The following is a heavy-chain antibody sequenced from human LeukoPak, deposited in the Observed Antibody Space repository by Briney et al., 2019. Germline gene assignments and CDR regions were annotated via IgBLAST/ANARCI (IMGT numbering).Heavy chain of an antibody. D-gene: IGHD6-6*01. Sequence: GSLRLSCAASGFTFRNYAMTWVRQAPGKGLDWVALIGARDGRTYYADPVKGRFTISRDNFKNTLYLQMNSLRAKDTAIYYCAKGSYDYALDVWGQGTAVTVSS. V-gene: IGHV3-23*01. CDR1: GFTFRNYA. CDR3: AKGSYDYALDV. CDR2: IGARDGRT. J-gene: IGHJ6*02.